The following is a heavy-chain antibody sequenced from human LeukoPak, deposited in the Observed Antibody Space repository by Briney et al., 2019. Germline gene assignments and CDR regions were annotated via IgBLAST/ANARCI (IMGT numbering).Heavy chain of an antibody. CDR1: GYSLTELS. CDR2: FDPEDGET. CDR3: ATDPNYYGSGSLDY. J-gene: IGHJ4*02. V-gene: IGHV1-24*01. Sequence: ASVKVSCKVSGYSLTELSMHWVRQAPGKGLEWMGSFDPEDGETTYAQKFQGRVTMTEDKSTDTVYMELSSLRSEDTAVYYCATDPNYYGSGSLDYWGQGTLVTVSS. D-gene: IGHD3-10*01.